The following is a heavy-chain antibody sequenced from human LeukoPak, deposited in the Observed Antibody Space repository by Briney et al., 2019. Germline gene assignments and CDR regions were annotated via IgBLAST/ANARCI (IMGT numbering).Heavy chain of an antibody. CDR1: GFTFDDYA. D-gene: IGHD6-13*01. CDR3: AKGGVAAAESLGGAFDI. J-gene: IGHJ3*02. V-gene: IGHV3-9*01. CDR2: ISWNSGSI. Sequence: GGSLRLSCAASGFTFDDYAMHWVRQAPGKGLEWVSGISWNSGSIGYADSVKGRFTISRDNAKNSLYLQMNSLRAEDTALCYCAKGGVAAAESLGGAFDIWGQGTMVTVSA.